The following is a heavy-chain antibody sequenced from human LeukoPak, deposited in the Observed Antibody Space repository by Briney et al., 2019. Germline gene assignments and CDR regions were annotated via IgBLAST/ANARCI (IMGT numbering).Heavy chain of an antibody. V-gene: IGHV4-39*07. J-gene: IGHJ5*01. D-gene: IGHD3-3*02. Sequence: PSETLSLTCTVSGASISSDSNYWAWVRQPPGKGLQWIGSIYHTGSTFYNPSLMSRVSISIDSSKNQFSLKLSSVTVADTALYYCARDISICWFYSWGQGTLVSVSS. CDR2: IYHTGST. CDR3: ARDISICWFYS. CDR1: GASISSDSNY.